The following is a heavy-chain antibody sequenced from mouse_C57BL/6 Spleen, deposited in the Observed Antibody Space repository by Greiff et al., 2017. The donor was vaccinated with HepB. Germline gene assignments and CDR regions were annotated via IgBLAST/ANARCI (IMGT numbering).Heavy chain of an antibody. CDR2: IDPEDGET. V-gene: IGHV14-2*01. CDR1: GFNIKDYY. CDR3: ARSDYCSCYWFAY. J-gene: IGHJ3*01. D-gene: IGHD1-1*01. Sequence: EVQLQQSGAELVKPGASVKLSCTASGFNIKDYYMHWVKQRTEQGLEWIGRIDPEDGETKYAPKFQGKATITADTSSNTAYLQLSSLTSKDTAVYYCARSDYCSCYWFAYWGQGTLVTVSA.